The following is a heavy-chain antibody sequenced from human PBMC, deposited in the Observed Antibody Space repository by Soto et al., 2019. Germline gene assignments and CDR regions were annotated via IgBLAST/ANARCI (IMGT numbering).Heavy chain of an antibody. CDR1: GGSISSSSYY. D-gene: IGHD1-7*01. CDR3: AILTELGHFDY. J-gene: IGHJ4*02. V-gene: IGHV4-39*01. Sequence: QLKLQESGPGLVKPSETLSLTCTVSGGSISSSSYYWGWIRQPPGKGLEWIGSIYYSGSTYYNPSLKSRVTISVDTSKNQFSLKLSSVTAADTAVYYCAILTELGHFDYWGQGTLVTVSS. CDR2: IYYSGST.